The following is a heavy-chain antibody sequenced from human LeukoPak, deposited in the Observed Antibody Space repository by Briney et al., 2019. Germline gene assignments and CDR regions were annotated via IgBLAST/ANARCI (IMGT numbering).Heavy chain of an antibody. J-gene: IGHJ4*02. Sequence: AGGSLRLSCAASGFTFSSYSMNWVRQAPGKGLEWVSSISSSSYIYYADSVKGRFTISRDNAKNSLYLQMNSLRAEDTAVYYCARGIAVAEVTAIPFDYWGQGTLVTVSS. V-gene: IGHV3-21*01. CDR3: ARGIAVAEVTAIPFDY. D-gene: IGHD2-21*02. CDR2: ISSSSYI. CDR1: GFTFSSYS.